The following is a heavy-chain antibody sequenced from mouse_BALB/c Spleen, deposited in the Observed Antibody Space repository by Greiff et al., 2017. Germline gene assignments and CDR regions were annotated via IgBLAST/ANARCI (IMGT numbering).Heavy chain of an antibody. CDR3: ARGFDY. CDR1: GYSFTRDYA. Sequence: DVQLQESGPGLVKPSQSLSLTCTVTGYSFTRDYAWNLIRQFPGNKLEWMGFISYSGSTSYNPSLKSRISSTRDTAKNQFFLQLNSVTTEDTATYYCARGFDYWGQGTTLTVSS. J-gene: IGHJ2*01. V-gene: IGHV3-2*02. CDR2: ISYSGST.